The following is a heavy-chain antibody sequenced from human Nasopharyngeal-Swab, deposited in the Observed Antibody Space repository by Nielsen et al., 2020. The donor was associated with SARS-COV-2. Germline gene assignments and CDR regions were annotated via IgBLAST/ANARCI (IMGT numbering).Heavy chain of an antibody. CDR3: ARAYYDFWSGPGYYYYYMDI. J-gene: IGHJ6*03. V-gene: IGHV3-53*01. CDR2: IYSGGST. D-gene: IGHD3-3*01. Sequence: VRQAPGKGLECVSVIYSGGSTYYADSVKGRFTISRDNSKNTLCLQMNSLRAEDTAVYYCARAYYDFWSGPGYYYYYMDIWGKGTTVTVSS.